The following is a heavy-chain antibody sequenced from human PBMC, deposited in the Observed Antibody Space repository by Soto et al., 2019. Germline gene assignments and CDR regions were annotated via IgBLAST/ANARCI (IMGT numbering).Heavy chain of an antibody. CDR3: ARDHIAAAGTGWDYYGMDV. V-gene: IGHV4-31*03. CDR2: IYYSGST. Sequence: TSETLSLTCTVSGGSISSGGYYWSWIRQHPGKGLEWIGYIYYSGSTYYNPSLKSRVTISVDTSKNQFSLKLSSVTAADTAVYYCARDHIAAAGTGWDYYGMDVWGQGTTVTV. CDR1: GGSISSGGYY. J-gene: IGHJ6*02. D-gene: IGHD6-13*01.